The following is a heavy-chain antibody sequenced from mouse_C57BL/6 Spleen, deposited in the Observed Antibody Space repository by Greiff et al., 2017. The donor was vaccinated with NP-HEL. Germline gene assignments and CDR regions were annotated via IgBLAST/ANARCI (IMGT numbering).Heavy chain of an antibody. CDR3: ARRVTGKYFDY. J-gene: IGHJ2*01. CDR1: GFTFSSYG. V-gene: IGHV5-6*01. CDR2: ISSGGSYT. D-gene: IGHD4-1*01. Sequence: EVQGVESGGDLVKPGGSLKLSCAASGFTFSSYGMSWVRQTPDKRLEWVATISSGGSYTYYPDSVKGRFTISRDNAKNTLYLQMSSLKSEDTAMYYCARRVTGKYFDYWGQGTTLTVSS.